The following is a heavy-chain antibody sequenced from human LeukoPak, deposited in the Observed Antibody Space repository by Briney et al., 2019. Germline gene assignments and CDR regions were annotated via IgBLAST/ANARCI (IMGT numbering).Heavy chain of an antibody. CDR3: AREYCSGGSCYSDD. CDR2: IYYSGST. J-gene: IGHJ4*02. CDR1: GGSISSSSHY. D-gene: IGHD2-15*01. Sequence: SETLSLTCTVSGGSISSSSHYWGWMRQPPGKGLEWIGNIYYSGSTYYNPSLQNRVTISVDTSKNQFSLNLSSVTAADTAVYYCAREYCSGGSCYSDDSGQGTLVTVSS. V-gene: IGHV4-39*01.